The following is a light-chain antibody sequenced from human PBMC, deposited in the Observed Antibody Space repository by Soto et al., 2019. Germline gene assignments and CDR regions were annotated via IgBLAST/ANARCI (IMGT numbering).Light chain of an antibody. CDR3: QQSYSTPWT. CDR2: GAS. Sequence: EIVFTQSPATLSLSPGERATLSCRASQSVSSSYLAWYQQTPGQAPSLLIYGASSRATGIPARFSGSGSGTDFTLTISSLQPEDFATYYCQQSYSTPWTFGQGTKVDIK. J-gene: IGKJ1*01. CDR1: QSVSSSY. V-gene: IGKV3-20*02.